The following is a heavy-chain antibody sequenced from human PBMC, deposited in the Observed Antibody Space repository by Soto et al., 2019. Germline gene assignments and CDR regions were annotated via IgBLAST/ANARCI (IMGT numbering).Heavy chain of an antibody. CDR3: ARAPQLVAPAATGFDS. J-gene: IGHJ4*02. CDR2: ISASTLTT. V-gene: IGHV3-48*02. CDR1: GFPFSTYS. Sequence: EVELVESGGGLVQPGGSLRLSCAASGFPFSTYSMSWVRQAPGKGLEWISYISASTLTTFYADSVKGRFTISRDTVQNSLYLQMNSLRDEDTAVYYCARAPQLVAPAATGFDSWGQGTLVTVSS. D-gene: IGHD2-2*01.